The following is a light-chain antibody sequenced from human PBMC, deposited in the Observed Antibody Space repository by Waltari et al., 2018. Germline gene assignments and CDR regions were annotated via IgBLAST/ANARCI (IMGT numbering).Light chain of an antibody. V-gene: IGLV1-44*01. CDR2: SND. J-gene: IGLJ2*01. CDR3: ATWDARLTAVV. Sequence: QSVVTQSPSASGAPGQRVTIPCSGSNSNNGSSTVNWYHKVPGTAPRLLIYSNDQRPSGVPDRFSASKSGTSASLSISGRQSEDEADYYCATWDARLTAVVFGGGTKVTVL. CDR1: NSNNGSST.